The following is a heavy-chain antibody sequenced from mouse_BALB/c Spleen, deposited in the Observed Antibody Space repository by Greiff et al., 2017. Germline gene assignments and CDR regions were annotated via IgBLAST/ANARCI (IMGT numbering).Heavy chain of an antibody. J-gene: IGHJ1*01. CDR3: TRWYYGSSYGNFDV. V-gene: IGHV1S22*01. D-gene: IGHD1-1*01. CDR2: IYPGSGST. CDR1: GYTFTSYW. Sequence: LQHPGSELVRPGASVKLSCKASGYTFTSYWMHWVKQRPGQGLEWIGNIYPGSGSTNYDEKFKSKATLTVDTASSTAYMQLSSLTSEDSAVYYCTRWYYGSSYGNFDVWGAGTTVTVSS.